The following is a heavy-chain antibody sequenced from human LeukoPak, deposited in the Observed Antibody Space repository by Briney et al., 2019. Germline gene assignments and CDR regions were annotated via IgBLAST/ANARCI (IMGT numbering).Heavy chain of an antibody. CDR3: ARVTNSGWYTDF. V-gene: IGHV1-2*06. J-gene: IGHJ4*02. Sequence: GASVKVSCKASGYSFTGYYIQWVRQAPGQGLEWLGRINPNSGDTNYAQKSQGRVTMTSDTSVSTVYMELTRLRSDDTAVYYCARVTNSGWYTDFWGQGTLITVSS. CDR1: GYSFTGYY. D-gene: IGHD6-19*01. CDR2: INPNSGDT.